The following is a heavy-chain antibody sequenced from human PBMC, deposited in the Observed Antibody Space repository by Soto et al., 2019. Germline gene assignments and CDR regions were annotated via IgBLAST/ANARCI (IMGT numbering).Heavy chain of an antibody. Sequence: QVQLVQSGAEVKKPGSWVKVSCKASGGTFSSYAISWVRQAPGQGLEWMGGIIPIFGTANYAQKFQGRVTITADESTSTAYMELSSLRSEDTAVYYCARGHYDSSGYAYYFDYWGQGTLVTVSS. D-gene: IGHD3-22*01. V-gene: IGHV1-69*01. CDR3: ARGHYDSSGYAYYFDY. CDR2: IIPIFGTA. CDR1: GGTFSSYA. J-gene: IGHJ4*02.